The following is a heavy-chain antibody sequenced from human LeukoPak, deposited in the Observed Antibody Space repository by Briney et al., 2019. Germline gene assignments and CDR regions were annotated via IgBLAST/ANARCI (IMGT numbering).Heavy chain of an antibody. Sequence: PSETLSLTCTVSGGSISSYYWSWIRQPPGKGLEGIGYIYYSGSTNYNPSLKSRVTISVDTSKNQFSLKLSSVTAADTAVYYCARGGGTYCGGDCFHSLFDYWGQGTLVTVSS. J-gene: IGHJ4*02. CDR3: ARGGGTYCGGDCFHSLFDY. CDR2: IYYSGST. V-gene: IGHV4-59*01. D-gene: IGHD2-21*02. CDR1: GGSISSYY.